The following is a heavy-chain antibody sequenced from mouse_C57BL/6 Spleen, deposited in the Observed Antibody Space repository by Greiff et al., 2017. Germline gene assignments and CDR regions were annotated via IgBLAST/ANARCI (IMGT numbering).Heavy chain of an antibody. V-gene: IGHV1-55*01. CDR2: IYPGSGST. D-gene: IGHD1-1*01. CDR1: GYTFTSYW. CDR3: ARTTGVPREFDY. J-gene: IGHJ2*01. Sequence: QVQLQQPGAELVKPGASVKMSCKASGYTFTSYWITWVKQRPGQGLEWIGDIYPGSGSTNYNEKFKSKATLTVDTSSSTANMQLSSLTSEDSAFYYSARTTGVPREFDYWGQGTTRTVSS.